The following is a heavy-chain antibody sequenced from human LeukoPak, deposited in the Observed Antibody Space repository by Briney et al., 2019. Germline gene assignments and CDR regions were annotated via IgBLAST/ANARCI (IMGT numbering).Heavy chain of an antibody. CDR3: ARDHRLDYYGTRDYYFDY. D-gene: IGHD3-10*01. Sequence: GGSLRLSCAASGFTFISYSMNWVRQAPAKGLEWFSSISSSRSYIHYADSVKGRFTISRDNAKNSLYLEMNSLRAEDTALYYCARDHRLDYYGTRDYYFDYWGQGTLVTVSS. CDR2: ISSSRSYI. J-gene: IGHJ4*02. CDR1: GFTFISYS. V-gene: IGHV3-21*01.